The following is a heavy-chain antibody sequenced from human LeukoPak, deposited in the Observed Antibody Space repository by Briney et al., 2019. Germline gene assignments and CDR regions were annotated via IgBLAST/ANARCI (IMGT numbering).Heavy chain of an antibody. D-gene: IGHD6-19*01. J-gene: IGHJ4*02. CDR3: AREAPHYSTGWCGYFDS. CDR2: ISSSSSYI. CDR1: GFTFSSYS. Sequence: GGSLRLSCAASGFTFSSYSMNWVRQAPGKGLEWVSSISSSSSYIYYADSVKGRFTISRDNSKNTVYLQMNSLRAEDTAVYYCAREAPHYSTGWCGYFDSWGQGTLVTVSS. V-gene: IGHV3-21*04.